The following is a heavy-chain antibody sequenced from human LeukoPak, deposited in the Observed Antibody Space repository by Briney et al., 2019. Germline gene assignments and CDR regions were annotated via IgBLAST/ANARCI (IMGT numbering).Heavy chain of an antibody. V-gene: IGHV1-2*04. CDR2: INPNSGGT. CDR1: GYTFTAQH. CDR3: ARAGGASDSSGWYVFDY. D-gene: IGHD6-19*01. J-gene: IGHJ4*02. Sequence: ASVKVSCKASGYTFTAQHMHWVRQAPGQGLEWMGWINPNSGGTNYAQKFQGWVTMIRDTSISTAYMELSRLRSDDTAVYYCARAGGASDSSGWYVFDYWGQGTLVTVSS.